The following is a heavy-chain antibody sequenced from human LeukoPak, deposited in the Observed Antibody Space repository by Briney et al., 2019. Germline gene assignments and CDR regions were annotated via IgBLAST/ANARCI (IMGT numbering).Heavy chain of an antibody. CDR1: SDSISRSDSY. D-gene: IGHD3-22*01. J-gene: IGHJ1*01. V-gene: IGHV4-39*01. Sequence: SETLSLTCSVSSDSISRSDSYWDWIRQPPGKGLEWIGTLYYSGRTYYSPSLKSRVTMSVDTSNNQFSLNLRSVTAADTAVYYCARRRYYDGSGYLEWGQGTLLSVSS. CDR3: ARRRYYDGSGYLE. CDR2: LYYSGRT.